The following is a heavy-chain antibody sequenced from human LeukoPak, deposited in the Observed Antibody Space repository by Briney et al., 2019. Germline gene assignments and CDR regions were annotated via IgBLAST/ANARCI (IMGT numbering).Heavy chain of an antibody. Sequence: ASVKVSCKASGYTFTSYYMHWVRQAPGQGLEWMGIINPSGRTDYAQKFQGRVTLTRDTSTSTVYMELRSLRSEDTAVYYCARDGAYYDFWSGYPSPTNWFDPWGRGTLVTVSS. CDR3: ARDGAYYDFWSGYPSPTNWFDP. J-gene: IGHJ5*02. D-gene: IGHD3-3*01. CDR2: INPSGRT. V-gene: IGHV1-46*03. CDR1: GYTFTSYY.